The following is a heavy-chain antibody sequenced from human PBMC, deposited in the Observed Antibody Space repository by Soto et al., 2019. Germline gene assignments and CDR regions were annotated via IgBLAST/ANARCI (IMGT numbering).Heavy chain of an antibody. CDR3: ARWAIVATIPRTLPSHYYYYGMDV. CDR2: INPNSGGT. Sequence: ASVKISCAASGYHFTGYYMHWVRQAPGQGLEWMGWINPNSGGTNYAQKFQGRVTMTRDTSISTAYMELSRLRSDDTAVYYCARWAIVATIPRTLPSHYYYYGMDVCRQVTTVTV. J-gene: IGHJ6*02. CDR1: GYHFTGYY. V-gene: IGHV1-2*02. D-gene: IGHD5-12*01.